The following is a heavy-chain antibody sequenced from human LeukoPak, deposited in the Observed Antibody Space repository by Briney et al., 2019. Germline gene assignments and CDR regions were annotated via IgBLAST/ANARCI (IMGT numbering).Heavy chain of an antibody. CDR3: AKDRLLWPGDGMDV. V-gene: IGHV3-30*18. J-gene: IGHJ6*02. Sequence: PGGSLRLSCAASGFTFSSYGMHWVRQAPGKGLEWVAVISYDGSNKYYADSVKGRFTISRDNSKNTLYLQMNSLRAEDTAVYYCAKDRLLWPGDGMDVWGQGTTVTVSS. CDR2: ISYDGSNK. D-gene: IGHD3-10*01. CDR1: GFTFSSYG.